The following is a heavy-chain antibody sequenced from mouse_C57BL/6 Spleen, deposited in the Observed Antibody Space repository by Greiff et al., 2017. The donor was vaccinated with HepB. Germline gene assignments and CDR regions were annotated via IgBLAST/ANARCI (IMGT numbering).Heavy chain of an antibody. J-gene: IGHJ3*01. CDR3: ARHREVLSEAWFAY. CDR1: GYTFTSYW. Sequence: QVQLQQSGTELVKPGASVKLSCKASGYTFTSYWMHWVKQRPGQGLEWIGNINPSNGGTNYNEKFKSKATLTVDKSSSTAYMQLSSLTSEDSAVYYCARHREVLSEAWFAYWGQGTLVTVSA. D-gene: IGHD2-14*01. CDR2: INPSNGGT. V-gene: IGHV1-53*01.